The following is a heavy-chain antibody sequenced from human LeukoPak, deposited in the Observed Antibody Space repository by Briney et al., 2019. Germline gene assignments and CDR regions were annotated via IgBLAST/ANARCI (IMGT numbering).Heavy chain of an antibody. CDR3: ARDKTGPYDY. CDR2: ISYDGSNK. Sequence: GGSLRLSCAASGFTFSSYAMHWVRQAPGKGLEWVAVISYDGSNKYYADSVKGRFTISRDNSKNTLYLQMNSLRAEDTAVYYCARDKTGPYDYWGQGTLVTVSS. CDR1: GFTFSSYA. J-gene: IGHJ4*02. V-gene: IGHV3-30*04.